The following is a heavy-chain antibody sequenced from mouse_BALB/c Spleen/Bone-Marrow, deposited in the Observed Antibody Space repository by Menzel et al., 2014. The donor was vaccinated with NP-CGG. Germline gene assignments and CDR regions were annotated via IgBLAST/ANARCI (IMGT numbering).Heavy chain of an antibody. V-gene: IGHV2-9*02. CDR2: IWAGGST. J-gene: IGHJ2*01. CDR3: ARAFDY. Sequence: QVQLKESGPGLVAPSQSLSITCTVSGLSLTSYSVYWVRQPPGKGLEWLGVIWAGGSTNYNSALMSRLSISKDNSKSQVFLKMNSLQTDDTAMYYCARAFDYWGQGTTLTISS. CDR1: GLSLTSYS.